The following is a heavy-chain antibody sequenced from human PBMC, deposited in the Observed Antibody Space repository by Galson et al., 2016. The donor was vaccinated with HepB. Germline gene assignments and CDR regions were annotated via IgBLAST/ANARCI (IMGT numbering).Heavy chain of an antibody. Sequence: SVKVSCKASGYMFTSYGIIWVRQAPGQGLEWMGWTSTYNGNANYAQNLRDRVTMTTDKHTNTTYMELRSLTSDDTAMYYCARESDSTSDNYFDPWGQGTLVTVSS. J-gene: IGHJ5*02. CDR1: GYMFTSYG. D-gene: IGHD5-24*01. V-gene: IGHV1-18*01. CDR3: ARESDSTSDNYFDP. CDR2: TSTYNGNA.